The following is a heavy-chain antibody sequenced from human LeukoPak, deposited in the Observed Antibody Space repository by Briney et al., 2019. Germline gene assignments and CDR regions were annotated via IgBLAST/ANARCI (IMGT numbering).Heavy chain of an antibody. D-gene: IGHD4/OR15-4a*01. CDR2: IYSGGST. V-gene: IGHV3-53*01. CDR1: GFTVSSNY. Sequence: GGSLRLSCAASGFTVSSNYMSWVRQAPGKGLEWVSVIYSGGSTYYADSVKGRFTISRDNSKNTLYLQMNSLRAEDTAVYYCARDKGDYGYETDYYGMDVWGQGTTVTVSS. J-gene: IGHJ6*02. CDR3: ARDKGDYGYETDYYGMDV.